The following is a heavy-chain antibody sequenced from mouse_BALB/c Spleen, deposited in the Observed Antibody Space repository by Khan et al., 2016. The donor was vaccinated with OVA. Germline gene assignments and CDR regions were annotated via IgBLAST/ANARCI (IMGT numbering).Heavy chain of an antibody. D-gene: IGHD2-14*01. Sequence: QVQLKQSGPELKKPGETVRISCKASGYTFTTAGIPWVQKMPGKGLKWIGWINTHSGVPKYAEDFKGRFAFSLEISVNTAYLQITNLKNEDAATYCCARGGAAYYRNDGGAMEYWGQGTSVTVSS. V-gene: IGHV9-4*02. CDR2: INTHSGVP. CDR1: GYTFTTAG. CDR3: ARGGAAYYRNDGGAMEY. J-gene: IGHJ4*01.